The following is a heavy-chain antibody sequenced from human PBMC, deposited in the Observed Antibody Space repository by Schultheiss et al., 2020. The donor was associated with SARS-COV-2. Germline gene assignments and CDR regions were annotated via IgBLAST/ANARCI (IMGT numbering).Heavy chain of an antibody. J-gene: IGHJ4*02. D-gene: IGHD1-26*01. CDR2: ISSGSTTI. CDR3: AREIVGASDY. V-gene: IGHV3-48*02. Sequence: GGSLRLSCVASGFTFSTYSINWVRQAPGKGLEWVSYISSGSTTIYYADSVKGRFNISRDNAKNSLYLQMNSLRDEDTAVYYCAREIVGASDYWGQGTLVTVSS. CDR1: GFTFSTYS.